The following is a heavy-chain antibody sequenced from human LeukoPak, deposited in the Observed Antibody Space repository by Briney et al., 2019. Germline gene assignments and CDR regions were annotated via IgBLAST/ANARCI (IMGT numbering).Heavy chain of an antibody. CDR3: ARDSRRYGKRAGTGWFDP. D-gene: IGHD6-13*01. Sequence: PGGSLRLSCAASGFTFSSYSMNWVRQAPGKGLEWVSYISSSSSTIYYADSVKGRFTISRDNAKNSLYLQMNSLRDEDTAVYYCARDSRRYGKRAGTGWFDPWGQGTLVTVSS. V-gene: IGHV3-48*02. J-gene: IGHJ5*02. CDR1: GFTFSSYS. CDR2: ISSSSSTI.